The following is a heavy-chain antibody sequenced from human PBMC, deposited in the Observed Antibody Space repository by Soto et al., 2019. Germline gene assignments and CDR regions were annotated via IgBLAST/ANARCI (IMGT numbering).Heavy chain of an antibody. Sequence: GGSLRLSCAASGFTFSDYWMHWVRQVPGKGLVWVSRINTDGSGTSYADFVKGRFTISRDNAKNTLYLQMNSLSADDTAVYYWATLQLAGPDYWGQGTLVTVSS. CDR2: INTDGSGT. V-gene: IGHV3-74*01. J-gene: IGHJ4*02. CDR3: ATLQLAGPDY. D-gene: IGHD4-4*01. CDR1: GFTFSDYW.